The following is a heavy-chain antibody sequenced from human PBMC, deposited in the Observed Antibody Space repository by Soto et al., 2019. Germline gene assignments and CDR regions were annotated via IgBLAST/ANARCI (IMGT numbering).Heavy chain of an antibody. Sequence: QVQLVQSGAEVKKPGASVTVSCKASGYTFTNYGINWVRQAPGQGLEWMGWISAYSGHTNYAQKLQDRVTMTTDTSTSTAYMELRSLRSDDTAVYYCARRPHLADNVELDYWGQGTLDTVSS. V-gene: IGHV1-18*01. J-gene: IGHJ4*02. CDR3: ARRPHLADNVELDY. CDR1: GYTFTNYG. CDR2: ISAYSGHT. D-gene: IGHD6-19*01.